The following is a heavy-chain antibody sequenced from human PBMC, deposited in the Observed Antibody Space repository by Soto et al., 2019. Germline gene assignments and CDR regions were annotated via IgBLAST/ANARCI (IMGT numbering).Heavy chain of an antibody. Sequence: DSVKVSCKISGHTLTELSIHWVLQAPGKGLEWMGGFDPEDGETIYAQKFQGRVTMTEDTSTDTAYMELSSLRSEDTAVYYCASVWYSYGKSDAFDIWGQGTMVTVSS. J-gene: IGHJ3*02. CDR2: FDPEDGET. V-gene: IGHV1-24*01. CDR3: ASVWYSYGKSDAFDI. CDR1: GHTLTELS. D-gene: IGHD5-18*01.